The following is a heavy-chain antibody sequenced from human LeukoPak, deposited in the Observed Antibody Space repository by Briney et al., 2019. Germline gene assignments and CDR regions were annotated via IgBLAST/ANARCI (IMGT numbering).Heavy chain of an antibody. CDR1: GGSISSGDYY. J-gene: IGHJ4*02. Sequence: SETLSLTCTVSGGSISSGDYYWGWIRQPPGKGLEWIGYIYYSGSTYYNPSLKSRVTISVDTSKNQFSLKLSSVTAADTAVYYCARTTVTHFDSWGQGTLVTVSS. V-gene: IGHV4-30-4*01. CDR2: IYYSGST. D-gene: IGHD4-17*01. CDR3: ARTTVTHFDS.